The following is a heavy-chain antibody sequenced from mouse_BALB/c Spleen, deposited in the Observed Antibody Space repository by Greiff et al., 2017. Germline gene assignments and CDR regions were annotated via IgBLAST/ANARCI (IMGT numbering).Heavy chain of an antibody. CDR2: IHYSGST. J-gene: IGHJ1*01. V-gene: IGHV3-1*02. CDR1: GYSITSGYS. CDR3: ARSWELGRDWYFDV. Sequence: DVMLVESGPDLVKPSQSLSLTCTVTGYSITSGYSWHWIRQFPGNKLEWMGYIHYSGSTNYNPSLKSRISITRDTSKNQFFLQLNSVTTEDTATYYCARSWELGRDWYFDVWGAGTTVTVSS. D-gene: IGHD4-1*01.